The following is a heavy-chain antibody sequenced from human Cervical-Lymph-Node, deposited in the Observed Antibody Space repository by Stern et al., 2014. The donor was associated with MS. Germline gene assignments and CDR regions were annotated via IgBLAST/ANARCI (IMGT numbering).Heavy chain of an antibody. Sequence: QVQLQESGPGLVKASETLSLTCTVSGGSITHVGYYWGWIRQPPGKGLEWIGSVYYSGNTYYNPSLKSRVPISVDTSRNQFSLRLSSATAADTAVYFCARHVPITAAGRGIYWFDPWGQGTLVTVSS. V-gene: IGHV4-39*01. CDR2: VYYSGNT. D-gene: IGHD6-13*01. J-gene: IGHJ5*02. CDR3: ARHVPITAAGRGIYWFDP. CDR1: GGSITHVGYY.